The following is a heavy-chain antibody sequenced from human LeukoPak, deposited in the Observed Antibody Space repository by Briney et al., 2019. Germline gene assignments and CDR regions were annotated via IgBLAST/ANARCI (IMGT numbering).Heavy chain of an antibody. V-gene: IGHV3-30*02. CDR3: AKEGGRRFLDLRGRYYFDY. Sequence: PGGSLRLSCAASGFTFSSYGMHWVRQAPGKGLEWVAFIRYDGSNKYYADSVKGRFTISRDNSKNTLYLQMNSLRAEDTAVYYCAKEGGRRFLDLRGRYYFDYWGQGTLVTVSS. CDR2: IRYDGSNK. J-gene: IGHJ4*02. D-gene: IGHD3-3*01. CDR1: GFTFSSYG.